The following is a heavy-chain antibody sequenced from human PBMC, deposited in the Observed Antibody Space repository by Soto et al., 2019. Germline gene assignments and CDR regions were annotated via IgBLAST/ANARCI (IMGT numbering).Heavy chain of an antibody. CDR1: GGTFSSYA. D-gene: IGHD3-10*01. V-gene: IGHV1-69*12. CDR3: ARDPRAMVPSGWFDP. Sequence: QVQLVQSGAEVKKPGSSVKVSCKASGGTFSSYAISWVRQAPGQGLEWMGGIIPIFGTANYAQKFQGRVTVPADEATSTAYMELSCLRSEDTAVYYCARDPRAMVPSGWFDPWGQGTLVTVSS. CDR2: IIPIFGTA. J-gene: IGHJ5*02.